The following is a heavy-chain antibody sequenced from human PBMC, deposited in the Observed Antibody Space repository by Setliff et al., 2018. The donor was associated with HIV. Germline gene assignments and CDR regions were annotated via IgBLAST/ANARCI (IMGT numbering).Heavy chain of an antibody. Sequence: PSETLSLTCTASYDTISTADYYWSWIRQPPGKGLEWIGFVSYTGTTRYNPSLQRRVTISVDTSKNQVSLKLNSMTAADTAVYFCVRGPQWLVQKGRVYYFDYWGQGTLVTVSS. D-gene: IGHD6-19*01. J-gene: IGHJ4*02. CDR2: VSYTGTT. V-gene: IGHV4-30-4*01. CDR3: VRGPQWLVQKGRVYYFDY. CDR1: YDTISTADYY.